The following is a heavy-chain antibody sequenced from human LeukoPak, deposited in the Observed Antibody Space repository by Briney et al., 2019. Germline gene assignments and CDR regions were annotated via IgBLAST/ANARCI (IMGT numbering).Heavy chain of an antibody. CDR2: ICGSGGST. V-gene: IGHV3-23*01. Sequence: GGSLRLFCAASGLTFRSHAMSWVRHAPGKGLVWVSAICGSGGSTYYADSVKGRFTISRDNSKNTLYLQMNSLRAEDTAVYYCAKDCYGDSCFDYWGQGTLVTVSS. CDR3: AKDCYGDSCFDY. CDR1: GLTFRSHA. D-gene: IGHD4-17*01. J-gene: IGHJ4*02.